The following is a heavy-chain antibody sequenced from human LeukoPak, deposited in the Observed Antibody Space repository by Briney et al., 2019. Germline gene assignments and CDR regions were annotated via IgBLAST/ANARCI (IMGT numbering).Heavy chain of an antibody. Sequence: SETLSLTCTVSGGSISSTRYYWGWIRQPPVKGLEWIGSIYYSGSTYYNPSLKSRVTISVDTSKNQFSLKLSSVTAADTAVYYCARGSRGYYYDTSGPRAFDYWGQGTLITVSS. CDR3: ARGSRGYYYDTSGPRAFDY. CDR1: GGSISSTRYY. J-gene: IGHJ4*02. CDR2: IYYSGST. D-gene: IGHD3-22*01. V-gene: IGHV4-39*07.